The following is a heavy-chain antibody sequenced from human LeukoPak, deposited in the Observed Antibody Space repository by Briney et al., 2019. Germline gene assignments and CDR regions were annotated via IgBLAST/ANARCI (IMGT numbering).Heavy chain of an antibody. J-gene: IGHJ4*02. V-gene: IGHV4-39*01. D-gene: IGHD3-3*01. Sequence: SETLSLTCTVSGGSISSSSYYWGWIRQPPGKGLEWIGSIYYSGGTYYNPSLKSRVTISVDTSKNQFSLKLSSVTAADTAVYYCARGYYDFWSGYLPVIWGQGTLVTVSS. CDR1: GGSISSSSYY. CDR2: IYYSGGT. CDR3: ARGYYDFWSGYLPVI.